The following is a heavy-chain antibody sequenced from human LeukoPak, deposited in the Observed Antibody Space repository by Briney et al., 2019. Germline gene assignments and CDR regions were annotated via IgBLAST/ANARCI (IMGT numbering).Heavy chain of an antibody. CDR2: ISYDGSNK. CDR3: AKGSHIVVVTAAIDY. Sequence: SGGSLRLSCAASGFTFSSYGMHWVRQAPGKGLEWVAVISYDGSNKYYADSVKGRFTISRDNSKNTLYLQMNSLRAEDTAVYYCAKGSHIVVVTAAIDYWGQGTLVTVSS. D-gene: IGHD2-21*02. V-gene: IGHV3-30*18. J-gene: IGHJ4*02. CDR1: GFTFSSYG.